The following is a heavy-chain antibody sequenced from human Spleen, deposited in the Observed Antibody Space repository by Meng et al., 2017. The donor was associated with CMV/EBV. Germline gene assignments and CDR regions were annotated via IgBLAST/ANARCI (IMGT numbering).Heavy chain of an antibody. CDR3: ARICGGDCLIDC. V-gene: IGHV4-39*07. J-gene: IGHJ4*02. Sequence: SETLSLTCTVSGGSISSSRYYWGWIRQPPGKGLEWIGNIYYSGSTYYNPSLNSRVTISVDTSKNQFSLKLGSVTAADTAVYYCARICGGDCLIDCWGQGTLVTVSS. CDR1: GGSISSSRYY. CDR2: IYYSGST. D-gene: IGHD2-21*01.